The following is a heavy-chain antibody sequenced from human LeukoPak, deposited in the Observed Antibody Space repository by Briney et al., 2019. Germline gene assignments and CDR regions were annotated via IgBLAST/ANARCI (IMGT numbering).Heavy chain of an antibody. CDR3: ARRPRPIVGATKGWFDP. CDR2: INHSGST. Sequence: PSETPSLTCAVYGGSFSGYYWTWIRQPPGMGLEWIGEINHSGSTNYNPSLKSRVTISVDTSKNQFSLKLISVTAADTAVYYCARRPRPIVGATKGWFDPWGQGTLVTVSS. D-gene: IGHD1-26*01. V-gene: IGHV4-34*01. CDR1: GGSFSGYY. J-gene: IGHJ5*02.